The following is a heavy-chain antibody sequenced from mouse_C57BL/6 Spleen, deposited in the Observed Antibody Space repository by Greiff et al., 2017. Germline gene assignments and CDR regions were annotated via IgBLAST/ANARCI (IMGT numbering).Heavy chain of an antibody. V-gene: IGHV14-4*01. J-gene: IGHJ2*01. CDR2: IDPENGDT. D-gene: IGHD2-10*02. CDR1: GFNIKDDY. CDR3: TTSYGPYYFDY. Sequence: EVQLQQSGAELVRPGASVKLSCTASGFNIKDDYMHWVKQRPEQGLEWIGWIDPENGDTEYASKFQGKATITADTSSNTAYLQLSSLTSEDTAVYYCTTSYGPYYFDYWGQGTTRTVSS.